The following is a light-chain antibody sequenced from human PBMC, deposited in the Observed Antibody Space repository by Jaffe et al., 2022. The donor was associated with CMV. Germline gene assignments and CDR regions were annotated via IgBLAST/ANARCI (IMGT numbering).Light chain of an antibody. J-gene: IGLJ1*01. Sequence: QSVLTQPPSVSGAPGQRVTISCTGSSPNIGAGYDVHWYQQLPGAAPKLLIYGNNNRPSGVPDRFSGSKSDTSASLAITGLQAEDEADYYCQSYDKSLHGLYVFGTGTKVTVL. CDR2: GNN. CDR3: QSYDKSLHGLYV. V-gene: IGLV1-40*01. CDR1: SPNIGAGYD.